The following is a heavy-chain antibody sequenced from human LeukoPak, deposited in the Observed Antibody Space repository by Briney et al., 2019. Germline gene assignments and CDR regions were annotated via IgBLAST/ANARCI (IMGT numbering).Heavy chain of an antibody. D-gene: IGHD3-9*01. V-gene: IGHV4-38-2*02. J-gene: IGHJ4*02. CDR2: IYHSGST. Sequence: QPSETLSLTCTVSGGSISSYYWGWIRQPPGKGLEWTGSIYHSGSTYYNPSLKSRVTISVDTSKNQFSLKLSSVTAADTAVYYCARCRYFDWLTGYGFDYWGQGTLVTVSS. CDR3: ARCRYFDWLTGYGFDY. CDR1: GGSISSYY.